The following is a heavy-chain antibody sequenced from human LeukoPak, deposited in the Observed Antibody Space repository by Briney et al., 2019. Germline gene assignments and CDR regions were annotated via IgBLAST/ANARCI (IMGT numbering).Heavy chain of an antibody. V-gene: IGHV3-30-3*01. J-gene: IGHJ4*02. CDR1: GFTFSSYA. Sequence: GRSLRLSCAASGFTFSSYAMHWVRQAPGKGLEWVAVISYDGSNKYYADSVKGRFTISRDNSKNTLYLQMNSLRAEDTAVYYCARDDSSGYYYAPHFDYWGQGTLVTVSS. D-gene: IGHD3-22*01. CDR3: ARDDSSGYYYAPHFDY. CDR2: ISYDGSNK.